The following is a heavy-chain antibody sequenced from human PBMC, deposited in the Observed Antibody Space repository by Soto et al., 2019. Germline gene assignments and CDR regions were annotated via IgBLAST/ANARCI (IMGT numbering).Heavy chain of an antibody. CDR2: INHSGST. CDR1: GGSFSGYY. J-gene: IGHJ5*02. CDR3: AREEGYCISTSCYLNWFDP. D-gene: IGHD2-2*01. V-gene: IGHV4-34*01. Sequence: PSETLSLTCAVYGGSFSGYYWSWIRQPPGKGLEWIGEINHSGSTNYNPSLKSRVTISVDTSKNQFSLKLSSVTAADTAVYYCAREEGYCISTSCYLNWFDPWGQGTLVTVS.